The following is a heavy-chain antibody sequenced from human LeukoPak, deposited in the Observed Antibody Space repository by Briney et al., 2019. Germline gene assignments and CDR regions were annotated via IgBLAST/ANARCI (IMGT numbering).Heavy chain of an antibody. CDR1: GFTFSSYA. V-gene: IGHV3-64*01. Sequence: GGSLRLSCAASGFTFSSYAMHWVRQAPGKGLEYVSAISSNGGSTYYANSVKGRFTISRDNSKNTLYLQMGSLRAEDMAVYYCARPWEDGSGSYYNSGHWYFDLWGRGTLVTVSS. CDR2: ISSNGGST. J-gene: IGHJ2*01. CDR3: ARPWEDGSGSYYNSGHWYFDL. D-gene: IGHD3-10*01.